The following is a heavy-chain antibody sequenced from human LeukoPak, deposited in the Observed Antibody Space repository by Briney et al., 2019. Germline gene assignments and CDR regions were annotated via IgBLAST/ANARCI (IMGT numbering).Heavy chain of an antibody. D-gene: IGHD3-9*01. CDR2: ISGGGGST. Sequence: GGSLRLSCAASGFSFSSYAMSWVRQSPGKGLEWVSAISGGGGSTHYADSVKGRFTISRDNSKNTLYLQMNSLRADDTAVYYCAKFFAILTGYFDSWGQGTLVTVSS. CDR1: GFSFSSYA. CDR3: AKFFAILTGYFDS. J-gene: IGHJ4*02. V-gene: IGHV3-23*01.